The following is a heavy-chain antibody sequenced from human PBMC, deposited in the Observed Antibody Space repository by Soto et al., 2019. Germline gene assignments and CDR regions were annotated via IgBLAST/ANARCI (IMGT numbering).Heavy chain of an antibody. CDR1: GFTFSDYY. V-gene: IGHV3-11*01. Sequence: GGSLRLSCAASGFTFSDYYMSWIRQAPGKGLEWVSYISSSGSTIYYADSVKGRFTISRDNAKNSLYLQMNSLRAEDTAVYYCARDRLSVAGTYMDVWGKGTTVTVSS. CDR2: ISSSGSTI. CDR3: ARDRLSVAGTYMDV. D-gene: IGHD6-19*01. J-gene: IGHJ6*03.